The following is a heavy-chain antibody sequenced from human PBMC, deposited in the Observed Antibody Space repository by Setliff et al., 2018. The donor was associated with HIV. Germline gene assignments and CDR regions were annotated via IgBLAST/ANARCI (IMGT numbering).Heavy chain of an antibody. D-gene: IGHD5-18*01. CDR3: ALTRDTAMRYYYYYMNV. CDR1: GDYISSHY. Sequence: PSETLSLTCTVSGDYISSHYWSWIRQAPGKGLEWIGYISYSGSSNYNPSLKSRVTLSIDTSNNQFSLKLRSVTAADTAVYYCALTRDTAMRYYYYYMNVWGKGTTVTVSS. CDR2: ISYSGSS. V-gene: IGHV4-59*11. J-gene: IGHJ6*03.